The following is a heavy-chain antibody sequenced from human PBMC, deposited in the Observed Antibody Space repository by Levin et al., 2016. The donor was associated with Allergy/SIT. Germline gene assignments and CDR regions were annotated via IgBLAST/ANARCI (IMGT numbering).Heavy chain of an antibody. J-gene: IGHJ3*02. CDR1: GFTLSNYG. D-gene: IGHD3-3*01. V-gene: IGHV3-23*01. CDR3: ARGDYDFWSIIDAFDI. Sequence: GGSLRLSCVASGFTLSNYGMSWFRQAPGKGPEWVSAINGGTTYYAASVKGRFTISRDNSKNTLYLQMNSLRAEDTAVYYCARGDYDFWSIIDAFDIWGQGTMVTVSS. CDR2: INGGTT.